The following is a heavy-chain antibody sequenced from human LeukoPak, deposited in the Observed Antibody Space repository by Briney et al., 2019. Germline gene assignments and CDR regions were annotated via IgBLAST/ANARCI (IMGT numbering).Heavy chain of an antibody. J-gene: IGHJ4*02. CDR3: ARAPPYYYDSSGPPGY. Sequence: PSETLSLTCAVYGESFSGYYWSWIRQPPGKGLEWIGEINHSGSTNYNPSLKSRVTISVDTSKNQFSLKLSSVTAADTAVYYCARAPPYYYDSSGPPGYWGQGTLVTVSS. V-gene: IGHV4-34*01. CDR1: GESFSGYY. D-gene: IGHD3-22*01. CDR2: INHSGST.